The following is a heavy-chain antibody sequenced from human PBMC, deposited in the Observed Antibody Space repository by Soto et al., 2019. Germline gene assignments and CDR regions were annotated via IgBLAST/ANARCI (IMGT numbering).Heavy chain of an antibody. CDR2: INHSGST. CDR1: GGSFSGYY. D-gene: IGHD2-2*01. CDR3: AHSGGYCSSTSCRYMDV. Sequence: SETLFLTCAVYGGSFSGYYWSWIRQPPGKGLEWIGEINHSGSTNYNPSLKSRVTISVDTSKNQFSLKLSSVTAADTAVYYCAHSGGYCSSTSCRYMDVWGKGTTVTVSS. V-gene: IGHV4-34*01. J-gene: IGHJ6*03.